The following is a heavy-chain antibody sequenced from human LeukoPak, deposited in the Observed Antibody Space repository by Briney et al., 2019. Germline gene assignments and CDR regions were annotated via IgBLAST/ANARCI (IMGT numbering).Heavy chain of an antibody. CDR1: GFTFSSYA. V-gene: IGHV3-23*01. J-gene: IGHJ4*02. Sequence: GGSLRLSCAASGFTFSSYAMSWVRQAPGKGLEWVSAISGSGGSTYYTDSVKGRFTISRDNSKNTLYLQMNSLRAEDTAVYYCAKDGYSSGWYSRWGQGTLVTVSS. D-gene: IGHD6-19*01. CDR2: ISGSGGST. CDR3: AKDGYSSGWYSR.